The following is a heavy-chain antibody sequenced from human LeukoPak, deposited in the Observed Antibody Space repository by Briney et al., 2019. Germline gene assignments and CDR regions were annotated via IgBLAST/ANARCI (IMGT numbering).Heavy chain of an antibody. V-gene: IGHV4-4*07. CDR3: ARHATRRSGAAAAQIDY. J-gene: IGHJ4*02. Sequence: SETLSLTCTVSGGSISSYYWSWIRQPAGKGMEWIGRVYASGSTNYNPSLKSRVTISVDTSKNQFSLKLSSVTAADTAVYCCARHATRRSGAAAAQIDYWGQGTLVTVSS. CDR1: GGSISSYY. D-gene: IGHD6-13*01. CDR2: VYASGST.